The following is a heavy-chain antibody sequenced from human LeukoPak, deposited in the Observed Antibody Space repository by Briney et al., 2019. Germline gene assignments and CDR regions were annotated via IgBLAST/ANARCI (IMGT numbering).Heavy chain of an antibody. CDR3: ARGVFDL. Sequence: SETLSLTCTVSGGSISSSNSYWGWIRQPPGQGLEWIGTAFYSGSPYYNPSLKSRVTISMDTSKNQFSLNLTSVTAADTAVYYCARGVFDLWGRGTLVTVSS. J-gene: IGHJ2*01. CDR1: GGSISSSNSY. CDR2: AFYSGSP. V-gene: IGHV4-39*07.